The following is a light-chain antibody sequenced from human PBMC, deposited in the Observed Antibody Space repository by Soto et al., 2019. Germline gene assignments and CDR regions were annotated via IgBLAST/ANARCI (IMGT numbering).Light chain of an antibody. V-gene: IGKV3-11*01. CDR3: QQRPKSPGFT. Sequence: EIVLTQSPATLSLSPGERATLSCRASQSVRSNLAWYQQIPGQAPRLLIYDASNRATGIPARFSGSGSGTDFTVTISSLDPEEFAVYYCQQRPKSPGFTFGPGTKQDI. CDR1: QSVRSN. CDR2: DAS. J-gene: IGKJ3*01.